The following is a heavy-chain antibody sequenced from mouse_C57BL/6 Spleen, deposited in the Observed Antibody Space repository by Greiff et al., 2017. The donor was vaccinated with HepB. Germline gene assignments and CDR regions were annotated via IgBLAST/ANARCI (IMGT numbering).Heavy chain of an antibody. Sequence: VMLVESGPGLVAPSQSLSITCTVSGFSLTSYGVDWVRQSPGKGLEWLGVIWGVGSTNYNSALKSRLSISKDNSKSQVFLKMNSLQTDDTAMYYCASPYYGSSFAYWGQGTLVTVSA. CDR1: GFSLTSYG. V-gene: IGHV2-6*01. CDR2: IWGVGST. CDR3: ASPYYGSSFAY. D-gene: IGHD1-1*01. J-gene: IGHJ3*01.